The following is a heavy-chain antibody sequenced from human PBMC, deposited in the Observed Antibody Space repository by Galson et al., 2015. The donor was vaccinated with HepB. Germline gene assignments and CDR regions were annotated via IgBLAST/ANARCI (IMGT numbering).Heavy chain of an antibody. D-gene: IGHD3-10*01. Sequence: SVKVSCKASGYTFVNYGINWVRQAPGQGLEWMGWVSAYNGNTKYVQKFQDRVTMATDTSTRTAYMELRSLRSDDTAVYYCARAVRGSGSYFQSSDYWGQGTLVTVSS. CDR1: GYTFVNYG. CDR3: ARAVRGSGSYFQSSDY. J-gene: IGHJ4*02. V-gene: IGHV1-18*04. CDR2: VSAYNGNT.